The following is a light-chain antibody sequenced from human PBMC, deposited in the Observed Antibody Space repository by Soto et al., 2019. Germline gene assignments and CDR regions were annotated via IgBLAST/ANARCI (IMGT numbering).Light chain of an antibody. CDR1: QDLDRW. Sequence: IQMTQSPSSLSASVGDRVTITCRASQDLDRWLAWYQQKPGEAPKVLIFATSSLQSGLPSRFSGGGSGTDFSLTISSLQPEDFATYYCKQSKSFPLTFAGGTKVDIK. CDR2: ATS. J-gene: IGKJ4*01. CDR3: KQSKSFPLT. V-gene: IGKV1-12*01.